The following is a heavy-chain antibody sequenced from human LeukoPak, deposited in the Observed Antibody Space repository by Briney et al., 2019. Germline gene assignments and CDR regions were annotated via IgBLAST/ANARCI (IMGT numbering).Heavy chain of an antibody. CDR1: GFTFSSYW. J-gene: IGHJ4*02. V-gene: IGHV3-7*03. Sequence: GGSLRLSCAASGFTFSSYWMSWVRQAPEKGLEWVANIKQDGSEKYYVDSVKGRFTISRDTAKNSLCLQMDSLRPEDTAVYYCARDSGYSNSWYDFDYWGQGILVTVSS. CDR3: ARDSGYSNSWYDFDY. CDR2: IKQDGSEK. D-gene: IGHD6-13*01.